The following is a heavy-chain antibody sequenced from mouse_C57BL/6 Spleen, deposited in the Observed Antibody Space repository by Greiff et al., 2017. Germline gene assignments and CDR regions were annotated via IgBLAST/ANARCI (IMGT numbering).Heavy chain of an antibody. CDR2: IWGVGST. V-gene: IGHV2-6*01. CDR3: ASGDYNNYRFAY. CDR1: GFSLTSYG. J-gene: IGHJ3*01. D-gene: IGHD2-5*01. Sequence: VKLVESGPGLVAPSQSLSITCTVSGFSLTSYGVDWVRQSPGKGLEWLGVIWGVGSTNYNSALKSRLSISKDNSKSQVFLKMNSLQTDDTAMYYCASGDYNNYRFAYWGQGTLVTVSA.